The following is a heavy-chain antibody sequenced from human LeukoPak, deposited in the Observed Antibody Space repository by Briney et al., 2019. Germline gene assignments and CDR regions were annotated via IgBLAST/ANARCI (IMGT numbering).Heavy chain of an antibody. J-gene: IGHJ3*02. CDR2: ISGSGSST. Sequence: GGSLRLSRAPSGFTFSSYAMSWVRQAPGTGLERVSAISGSGSSTYYADSVKGRFTISRDNSKNTLYLQMNSLRAEDTAVYYCAKTRMSSDSSGHYYPNWESFGAFDIWGQGTMVTVSS. CDR3: AKTRMSSDSSGHYYPNWESFGAFDI. D-gene: IGHD3-22*01. CDR1: GFTFSSYA. V-gene: IGHV3-23*01.